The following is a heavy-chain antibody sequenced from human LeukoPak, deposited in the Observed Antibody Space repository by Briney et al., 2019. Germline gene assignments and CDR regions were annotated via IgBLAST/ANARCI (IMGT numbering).Heavy chain of an antibody. Sequence: GGSLRLSCASSGLTFSSYSMNWVRQAPGKGLEWVSTISSNGNYIRYADSVKGRFTISRANAKNSLYLQMNSLRVEDTAVYYCASDYSGSIDYWGQGTLVTVSS. CDR2: ISSNGNYI. D-gene: IGHD1-26*01. CDR3: ASDYSGSIDY. J-gene: IGHJ4*02. V-gene: IGHV3-21*04. CDR1: GLTFSSYS.